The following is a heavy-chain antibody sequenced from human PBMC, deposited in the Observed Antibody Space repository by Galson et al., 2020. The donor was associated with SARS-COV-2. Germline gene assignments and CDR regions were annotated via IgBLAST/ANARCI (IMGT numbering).Heavy chain of an antibody. CDR1: GGSISSGGYY. D-gene: IGHD3-3*01. Sequence: SETLSLTCTVSGGSISSGGYYWSWLRQHTGKGLEWMGYKYYSGSTSYNPSINSPVTISVDTSKNQFSLKLSSVTAADTAVYYCARASRTIFGVVKHFDYWGQGTLVTVSS. CDR2: KYYSGST. CDR3: ARASRTIFGVVKHFDY. J-gene: IGHJ4*02. V-gene: IGHV4-31*01.